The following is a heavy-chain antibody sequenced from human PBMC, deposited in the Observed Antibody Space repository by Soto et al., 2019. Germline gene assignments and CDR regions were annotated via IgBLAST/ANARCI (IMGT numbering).Heavy chain of an antibody. CDR2: ISYDGNNK. CDR3: ARSEIITTHYFDY. J-gene: IGHJ4*02. D-gene: IGHD3-22*01. Sequence: GGSLRLSCAASDFTFSKFDMHWVRQAPGKGLEWVAVISYDGNNKYYADSVKGRFSISRDNSKNTLYLQMNSLRAEDTAVYYCARSEIITTHYFDYWGQGTLVTVSS. V-gene: IGHV3-30-3*01. CDR1: DFTFSKFD.